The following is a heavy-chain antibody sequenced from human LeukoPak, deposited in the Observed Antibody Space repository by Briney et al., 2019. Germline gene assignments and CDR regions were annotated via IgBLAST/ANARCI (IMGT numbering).Heavy chain of an antibody. Sequence: SETLSLTCTVSGGSINSGGFYWSWIRQPPGKGLEWIVYIYYSGTTYYNPSLQSRVTLSVDTSKKLFSLHLNSVTAADTAVYYCARVSHNKSAYDIWGQGTLVTVSS. CDR2: IYYSGTT. D-gene: IGHD3-22*01. CDR1: GGSINSGGFY. J-gene: IGHJ4*02. CDR3: ARVSHNKSAYDI. V-gene: IGHV4-31*03.